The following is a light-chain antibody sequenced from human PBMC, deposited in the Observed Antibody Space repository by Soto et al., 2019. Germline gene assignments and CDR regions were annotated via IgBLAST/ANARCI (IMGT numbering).Light chain of an antibody. Sequence: PGERATLSCRASERVSSNLAWYQQKPGQAPRLLLYATSTRAMGIPARFRGSGSGTEFTLTISSLQSEDFAVYYCHQYHNWPRTFGQGTKVEIK. CDR1: ERVSSN. J-gene: IGKJ1*01. CDR2: ATS. CDR3: HQYHNWPRT. V-gene: IGKV3D-15*01.